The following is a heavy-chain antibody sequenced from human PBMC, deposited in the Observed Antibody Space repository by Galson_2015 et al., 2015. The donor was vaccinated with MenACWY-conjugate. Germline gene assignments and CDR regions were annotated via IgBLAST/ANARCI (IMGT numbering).Heavy chain of an antibody. J-gene: IGHJ4*02. V-gene: IGHV3-11*04. CDR1: GFTFSDYY. D-gene: IGHD2-2*02. CDR2: ISDGGATI. CDR3: ARSKVPAAIYFFDY. Sequence: SLRLSCAASGFTFSDYYVSWVRQAPGKGLEWISYISDGGATIYYAASVRGRFTVSRDSTKNSLYLQMSDLRAEDTAVYFCARSKVPAAIYFFDYWGREPWSPSPQ.